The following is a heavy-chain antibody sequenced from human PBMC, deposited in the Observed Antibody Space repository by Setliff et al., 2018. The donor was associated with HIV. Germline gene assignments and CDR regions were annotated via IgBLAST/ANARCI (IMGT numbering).Heavy chain of an antibody. V-gene: IGHV4-31*01. CDR2: IYYSGST. CDR1: GGSISSGYY. Sequence: KSSETLSLTCTASGGSISSGYYWSWIRQHPGKGLEWIGYIYYSGSTYYNPSLKSLVTISVDTSRNQLSLKLTSVTAADTAVYYCAKARRVADFDYWGQGTLVTVSS. CDR3: AKARRVADFDY. J-gene: IGHJ4*02. D-gene: IGHD2-15*01.